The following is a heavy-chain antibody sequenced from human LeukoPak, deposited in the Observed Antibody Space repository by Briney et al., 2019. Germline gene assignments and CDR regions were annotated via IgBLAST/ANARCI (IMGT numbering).Heavy chain of an antibody. J-gene: IGHJ4*02. D-gene: IGHD2/OR15-2a*01. CDR3: ARGIIDGGDGYFDY. CDR1: GGSFSGYY. V-gene: IGHV4-34*01. Sequence: SETLSLTCAVYGGSFSGYYWSWIRQPPGKGLEWIGEINHSGSTSYNPSLKSRVTISVDTSKNQFSLKLSSVTAADTAVYYCARGIIDGGDGYFDYWGQGTLVTVSS. CDR2: INHSGST.